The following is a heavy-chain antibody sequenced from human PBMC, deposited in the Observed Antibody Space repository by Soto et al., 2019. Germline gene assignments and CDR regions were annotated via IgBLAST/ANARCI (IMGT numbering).Heavy chain of an antibody. V-gene: IGHV3-7*04. J-gene: IGHJ4*02. D-gene: IGHD2-8*01. CDR3: AREKATNGYIYYFDN. CDR2: IKTDGSET. CDR1: GFMFSSDW. Sequence: GGSLRLSCTASGFMFSSDWLTWVRQAPGKGLEWVANIKTDGSETFYVDSVKGRFTISRDNAKNSLFLQMNSLRAEDTAVYYCAREKATNGYIYYFDNWSQGTLVTVSS.